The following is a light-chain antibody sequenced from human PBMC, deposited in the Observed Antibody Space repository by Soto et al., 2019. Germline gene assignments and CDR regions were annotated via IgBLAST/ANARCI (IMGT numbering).Light chain of an antibody. J-gene: IGLJ2*01. CDR1: NGSIASTY. Sequence: NFMLTQPHSVSESPGKTVTISCTRSNGSIASTYVQWYQQRPGSAPTTVIYEDNHRPSGLPDRFSGSIDSSSNSASLTISGLRTEDEADYSCQSYAGHSVVFGGGTKLTVL. CDR2: EDN. V-gene: IGLV6-57*04. CDR3: QSYAGHSVV.